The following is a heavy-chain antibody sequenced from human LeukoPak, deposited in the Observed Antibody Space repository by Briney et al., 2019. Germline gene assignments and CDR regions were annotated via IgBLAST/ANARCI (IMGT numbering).Heavy chain of an antibody. Sequence: GGSLRLSCAASGFTFSSYSMNWVRQAPGKGLEWVSYISSSGSTRYYADSVKGRFTIPRDNAKNSLYLQMNSLRAEDTAVYFCARVSLVNNYFDYWGQGTLVTVSS. V-gene: IGHV3-48*04. CDR2: ISSSGSTR. J-gene: IGHJ4*02. CDR3: ARVSLVNNYFDY. D-gene: IGHD1/OR15-1a*01. CDR1: GFTFSSYS.